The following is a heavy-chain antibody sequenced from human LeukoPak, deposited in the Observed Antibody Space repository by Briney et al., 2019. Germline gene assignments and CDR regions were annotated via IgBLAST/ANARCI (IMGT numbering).Heavy chain of an antibody. J-gene: IGHJ5*02. V-gene: IGHV4-61*02. D-gene: IGHD3-3*01. Sequence: PSETLSLTCTVSGGSISTKSYYWSWIRQPAGKGLEWIGRIYTSGSTNYNPSLKSRVTISVDTSKNQFSLKLSSVTAADTAVYYCARDHLANLASRLFDPWGQGSLVTVSS. CDR1: GGSISTKSYY. CDR3: ARDHLANLASRLFDP. CDR2: IYTSGST.